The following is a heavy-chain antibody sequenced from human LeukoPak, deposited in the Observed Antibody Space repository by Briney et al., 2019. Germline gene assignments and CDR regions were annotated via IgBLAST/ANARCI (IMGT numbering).Heavy chain of an antibody. CDR3: ARDKTTTYYDYVWGSYRLPYYFDY. Sequence: SETLSLTCTVSGGSISSGGYYWSWIRQHPGKGLEWIGYIYYSGSTYYNSSLKSRVTISVDTSKNQFSLKLSSVTAADTAVYYCARDKTTTYYDYVWGSYRLPYYFDYWGQGTLVTVSS. D-gene: IGHD3-16*02. CDR1: GGSISSGGYY. CDR2: IYYSGST. V-gene: IGHV4-31*03. J-gene: IGHJ4*02.